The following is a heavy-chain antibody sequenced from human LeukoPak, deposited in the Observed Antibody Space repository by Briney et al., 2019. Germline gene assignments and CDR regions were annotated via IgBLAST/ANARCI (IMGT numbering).Heavy chain of an antibody. CDR2: IKQDGSEK. D-gene: IGHD3-22*01. CDR1: GFTFSSYW. J-gene: IGHJ4*02. Sequence: PGGSLRLSCAASGFTFSSYWMSWVRQAPGKGLEWVANIKQDGSEKYYVDSVKGRFTISRDNAKNSLYLQMNSLRAEDTAVYYCARVSMIVVVITNYFDYWGQGTLVTVSS. CDR3: ARVSMIVVVITNYFDY. V-gene: IGHV3-7*01.